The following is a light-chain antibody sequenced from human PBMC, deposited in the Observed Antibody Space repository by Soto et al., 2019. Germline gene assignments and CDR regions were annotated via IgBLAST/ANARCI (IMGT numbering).Light chain of an antibody. CDR1: QSISSW. J-gene: IGKJ2*01. CDR2: DAS. CDR3: QQYNSYSSET. Sequence: DIQMTQSPSTLSASVGDRVTITCRASQSISSWLAWYQQKPGKAPKLLIYDASSLDSGVPSRFSGSGSGTEFTLTISSLQPDDFATYYCQQYNSYSSETFGQGTKLEIK. V-gene: IGKV1-5*01.